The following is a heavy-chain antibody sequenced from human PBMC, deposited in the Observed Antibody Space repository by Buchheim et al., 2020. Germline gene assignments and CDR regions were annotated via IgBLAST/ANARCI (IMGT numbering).Heavy chain of an antibody. CDR1: GFTFSDYY. CDR3: AKTGAQGYLEY. D-gene: IGHD6-13*01. V-gene: IGHV3-11*01. Sequence: QVQLVESGGGLVKPGGSLRLSCAASGFTFSDYYMSWIRQAPGKGLEWIGEIYQSGTTNYNPSLKSRVTISMDKSKNQFSLKVNSVTAADTAVFYCAKTGAQGYLEYWGQG. J-gene: IGHJ4*02. CDR2: IYQSGTTN.